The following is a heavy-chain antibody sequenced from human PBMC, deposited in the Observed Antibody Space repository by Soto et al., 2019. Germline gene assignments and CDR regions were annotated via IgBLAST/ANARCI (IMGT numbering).Heavy chain of an antibody. D-gene: IGHD4-17*01. V-gene: IGHV3-7*01. Sequence: GGSLRLSCAASEFTLSRYWMSWVRQAPGKGLEWVANIKQDGSEKYYVDSVKGRFTISRDNAKNSLYLQMNSLRAEDTAVYYCARHPMTTVTRTNYFDYWGQGTLVTVSS. CDR2: IKQDGSEK. J-gene: IGHJ4*02. CDR3: ARHPMTTVTRTNYFDY. CDR1: EFTLSRYW.